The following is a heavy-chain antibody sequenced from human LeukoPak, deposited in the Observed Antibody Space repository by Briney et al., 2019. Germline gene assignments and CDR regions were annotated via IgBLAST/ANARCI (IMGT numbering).Heavy chain of an antibody. V-gene: IGHV3-23*01. J-gene: IGHJ4*02. CDR2: MGASGGGT. Sequence: PGGSLRLSCATSGFTFSSYAMSWVRQAPGKGLEGVSGMGASGGGTYYADSVKGRFTISRDNSKNTLYLQMNSLRTEDTAVYYCAKAEGYDILTGLDYWGQGTLVTVSS. CDR1: GFTFSSYA. D-gene: IGHD3-9*01. CDR3: AKAEGYDILTGLDY.